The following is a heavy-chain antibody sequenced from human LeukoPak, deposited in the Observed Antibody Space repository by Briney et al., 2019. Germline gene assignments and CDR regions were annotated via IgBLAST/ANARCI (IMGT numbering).Heavy chain of an antibody. D-gene: IGHD3-10*01. CDR1: GYSISSGYY. J-gene: IGHJ6*03. CDR2: IYHSGKS. V-gene: IGHV4-38-2*02. Sequence: SETLSLTCSVSGYSISSGYYWDWIRQPPGKGLEGIASIYHSGKSYYNPSLKSRVTISVDTSKNQFSLKLSSVTAADTAVYYCARVLTHHVTSGSSTTSYYYYMDVWGKGTTVTVSS. CDR3: ARVLTHHVTSGSSTTSYYYYMDV.